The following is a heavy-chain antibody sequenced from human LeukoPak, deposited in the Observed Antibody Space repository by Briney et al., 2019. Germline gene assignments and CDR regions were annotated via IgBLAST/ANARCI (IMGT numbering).Heavy chain of an antibody. J-gene: IGHJ4*02. CDR3: ARGPYCGGDCYQYYFDY. D-gene: IGHD2-21*02. CDR1: GFTFSSHS. Sequence: GGSLRLSCAASGFTFSSHSMNWGRQAPGKGLEWVSSISSGGRYINYADSVRGRFTISRDNAKNSLYLQMNSLRAEDTAVYYCARGPYCGGDCYQYYFDYWGQGTLVIVSS. V-gene: IGHV3-21*01. CDR2: ISSGGRYI.